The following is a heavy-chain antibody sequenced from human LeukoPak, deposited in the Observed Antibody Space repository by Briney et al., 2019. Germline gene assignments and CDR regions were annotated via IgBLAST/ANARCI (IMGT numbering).Heavy chain of an antibody. Sequence: PSETLSLTCAVYGGSFSGYYWSWIRQPPGKGLEWIGEINHSGSTNYNPSLKSRVTISVDTSKNQFSLKLSSVTAADTAVYYCARGRLDGPPYFDYWGQGTLVTVPS. CDR1: GGSFSGYY. J-gene: IGHJ4*02. D-gene: IGHD3-22*01. CDR2: INHSGST. V-gene: IGHV4-34*01. CDR3: ARGRLDGPPYFDY.